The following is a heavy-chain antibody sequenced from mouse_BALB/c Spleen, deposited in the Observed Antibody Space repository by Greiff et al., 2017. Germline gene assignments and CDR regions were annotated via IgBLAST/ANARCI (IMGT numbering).Heavy chain of an antibody. J-gene: IGHJ4*01. Sequence: QVQLKESGPGLVAPSQSLSITCTVSRFSLTSYGVHWVRQPPGKGLEWLGVIWAGGSTNYNSDLMSRLSISNDNSKSQVFLKMNSRQTDDTAMYYCAREVYGSSLYYAMDYWGQGTSVTVSS. CDR2: IWAGGST. CDR1: RFSLTSYG. V-gene: IGHV2-9*02. CDR3: AREVYGSSLYYAMDY. D-gene: IGHD1-1*01.